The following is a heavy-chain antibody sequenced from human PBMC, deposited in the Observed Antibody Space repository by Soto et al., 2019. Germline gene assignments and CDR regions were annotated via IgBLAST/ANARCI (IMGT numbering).Heavy chain of an antibody. CDR3: EREYGVSDPDTVLYIPSLDY. CDR1: GFRFSSYS. V-gene: IGHV3-48*02. CDR2: IGASCTPI. Sequence: EVRLVESGGGLVQPGGSLRLSCAASGFRFSSYSLNWVRQAPGQGLEWVSFIGASCTPIYHADSVKGRFTISRDTAKNSVYLQMNSLRNEDTAVYYFEREYGVSDPDTVLYIPSLDYWGQGTLVT. J-gene: IGHJ4*02. D-gene: IGHD3-10*01.